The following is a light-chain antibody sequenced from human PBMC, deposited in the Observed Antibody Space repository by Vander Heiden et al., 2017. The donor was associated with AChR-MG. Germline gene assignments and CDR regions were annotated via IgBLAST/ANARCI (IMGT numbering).Light chain of an antibody. CDR2: VAS. CDR1: QDISNY. Sequence: DIQMTQSPSSLSASVGDRVTITCRASQDISNYLAWYQQKPGKVPRLLIYVASSLQSGVPSRFSGRGSGTDFTLTISSLQPEDFATYYCQKDNSAPFTFGGGTKVEIK. V-gene: IGKV1-27*01. J-gene: IGKJ4*01. CDR3: QKDNSAPFT.